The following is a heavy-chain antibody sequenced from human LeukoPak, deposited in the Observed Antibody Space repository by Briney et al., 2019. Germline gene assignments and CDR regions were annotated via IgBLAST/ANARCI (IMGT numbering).Heavy chain of an antibody. CDR1: GGSLSGYF. Sequence: SETLSLTCTVYGGSLSGYFWSWIRQPPGKGLEWIGYIYYSGSTNYNPSLKSRVTISIDTSKNQFSLKLSSVTAAYTAVYYCALTDYGGGSDYWGQGTLVTVSS. J-gene: IGHJ4*02. CDR3: ALTDYGGGSDY. CDR2: IYYSGST. D-gene: IGHD4-23*01. V-gene: IGHV4-59*01.